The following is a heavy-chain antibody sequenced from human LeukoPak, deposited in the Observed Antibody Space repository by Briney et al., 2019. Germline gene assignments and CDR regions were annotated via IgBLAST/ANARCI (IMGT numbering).Heavy chain of an antibody. V-gene: IGHV4-59*01. D-gene: IGHD4-23*01. CDR1: DGSITNYD. CDR2: VHYSGTA. Sequence: PSETLSLTCTVSDGSITNYDWSWVRQPPGKGLELIGHVHYSGTANYNPSLRSRVTISIDTSKKHFFLKLKSVTAADTAVYYCARGYGGFRVEGRYFHSWGQGTLVTVSS. J-gene: IGHJ4*02. CDR3: ARGYGGFRVEGRYFHS.